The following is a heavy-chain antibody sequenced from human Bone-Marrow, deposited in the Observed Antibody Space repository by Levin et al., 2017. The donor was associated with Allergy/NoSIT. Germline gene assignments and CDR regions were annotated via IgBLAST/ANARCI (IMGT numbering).Heavy chain of an antibody. CDR2: SYTSGNI. D-gene: IGHD2-21*01. CDR1: GVSITSGSYY. J-gene: IGHJ6*03. Sequence: PSETLSLTCTVSGVSITSGSYYWSWIRQPAGKGLEWIGHSYTSGNITDNPSLKSRVTISLDTSKKQFSLKLRSVTAADTAVYYCARFLQYSYYYTDVWGKGTMVTVSS. CDR3: ARFLQYSYYYTDV. V-gene: IGHV4-61*09.